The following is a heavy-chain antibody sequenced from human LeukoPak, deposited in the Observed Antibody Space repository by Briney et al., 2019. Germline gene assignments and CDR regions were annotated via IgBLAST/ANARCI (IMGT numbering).Heavy chain of an antibody. D-gene: IGHD7-27*01. CDR2: KSYDASAK. V-gene: IGHV3-30*05. CDR1: GFTFSEYG. J-gene: IGHJ4*02. CDR3: ARDWNWGFDTRNYLGY. Sequence: GGSLRLSCAASGFTFSEYGLHWVRQAPGKGLEWVAVKSYDASAKYYADSVKGRLTISRDNSKNTLYLQMDSLTAEGTAVYYCARDWNWGFDTRNYLGYWGQGTLVTVSS.